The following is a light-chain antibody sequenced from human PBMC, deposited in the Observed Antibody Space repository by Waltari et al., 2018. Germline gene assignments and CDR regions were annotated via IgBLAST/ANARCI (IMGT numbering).Light chain of an antibody. CDR1: TGAVTSNDH. Sequence: QTVVTQEPSLTVSPGGTVTPTCASSTGAVTSNDHPNWFQQKPGQAPTALIYSTNNKQSWTPARFSGSLLGGKAALTLSGVQPEDEADYYCLLYHGGAQVFGGGTKLTVL. J-gene: IGLJ2*01. V-gene: IGLV7-43*01. CDR3: LLYHGGAQV. CDR2: STN.